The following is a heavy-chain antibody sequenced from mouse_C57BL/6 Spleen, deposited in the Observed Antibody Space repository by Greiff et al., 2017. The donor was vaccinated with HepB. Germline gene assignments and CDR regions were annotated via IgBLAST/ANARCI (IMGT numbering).Heavy chain of an antibody. Sequence: QVQLQQPGAELVMPGASVKLSCKASGYTFTSYWMHWVKQRPGQGLEWIGEIDPSDSYTNYNQKFKGKSTLTVDKSSSTAYMQLSSLTSEDSAVYYCARKPHYYGSSYDYFDYWGQGTTLTVSS. V-gene: IGHV1-69*01. J-gene: IGHJ2*01. D-gene: IGHD1-1*01. CDR3: ARKPHYYGSSYDYFDY. CDR2: IDPSDSYT. CDR1: GYTFTSYW.